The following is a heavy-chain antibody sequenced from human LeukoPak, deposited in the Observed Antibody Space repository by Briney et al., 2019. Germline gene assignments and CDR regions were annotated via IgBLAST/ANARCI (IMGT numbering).Heavy chain of an antibody. J-gene: IGHJ4*02. D-gene: IGHD2-15*01. CDR3: AKGAGGVCGDNNCYSRVFDY. Sequence: GGSLRLSCVASGFTFSYYWMSWVRQAPGKGLEWVSIISDSGDSTYYADSVKGRFTISRDNSKNTLYMQMNSLRTEDTALYYCAKGAGGVCGDNNCYSRVFDYWGQGTLVTVSS. V-gene: IGHV3-23*01. CDR1: GFTFSYYW. CDR2: ISDSGDST.